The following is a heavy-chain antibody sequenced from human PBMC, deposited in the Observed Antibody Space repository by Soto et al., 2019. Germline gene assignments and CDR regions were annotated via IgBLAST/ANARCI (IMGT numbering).Heavy chain of an antibody. CDR2: ISSSSSYI. CDR1: GFTFSSYS. J-gene: IGHJ4*02. CDR3: AREEGSGYDSDLDY. V-gene: IGHV3-21*01. D-gene: IGHD5-12*01. Sequence: GGSLRLSCAASGFTFSSYSMNWVRQAPGKGLEWVSSISSSSSYIYYADSVKGRFTISRDNAKNSLYLQMNSLRAEDTAVYYCAREEGSGYDSDLDYWGQGTLVTVSS.